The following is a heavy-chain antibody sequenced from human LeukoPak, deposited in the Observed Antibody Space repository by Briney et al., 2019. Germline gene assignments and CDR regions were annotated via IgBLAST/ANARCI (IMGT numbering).Heavy chain of an antibody. J-gene: IGHJ4*02. D-gene: IGHD4-23*01. CDR2: ISGSGSTI. Sequence: QAGGSLRLSCAASGFAFSSFEMNWVRQAPEKGLEWVSCISGSGSTIYYADSVKGRFTISRDNAKNSLYLQMNSLRAEDTALYYCAKDYGGNSWGQGTLVTVSS. V-gene: IGHV3-48*03. CDR1: GFAFSSFE. CDR3: AKDYGGNS.